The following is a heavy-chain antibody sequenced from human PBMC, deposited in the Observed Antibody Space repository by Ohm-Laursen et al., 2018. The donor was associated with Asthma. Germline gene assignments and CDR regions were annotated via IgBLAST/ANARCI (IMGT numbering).Heavy chain of an antibody. CDR2: INSDGSST. J-gene: IGHJ2*01. CDR1: GFTFSSYW. CDR3: AKARDWNWENWYFDL. D-gene: IGHD1-7*01. V-gene: IGHV3-74*01. Sequence: SLRLSCSASGFTFSSYWMHWVRQAPGKGLVWVSRINSDGSSTSYADSVKGRFTISRDNSKNTLFLQMNSVRPEDTAVYYCAKARDWNWENWYFDLWGRGTLVTVSS.